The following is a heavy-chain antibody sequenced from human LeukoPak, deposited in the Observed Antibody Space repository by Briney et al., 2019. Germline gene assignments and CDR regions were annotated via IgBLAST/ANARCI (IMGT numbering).Heavy chain of an antibody. V-gene: IGHV3-7*03. Sequence: GGSLRLFCAASGFTFSSHWMTWVRQAPGKGLEWVANIKQDGSEKYYVDSVKGRFAISRDNAKNSLYLQVNSLRAEDTAVYYCVRARWGAFDYWGQGSLVIVSS. CDR3: VRARWGAFDY. CDR1: GFTFSSHW. D-gene: IGHD1-26*01. J-gene: IGHJ4*02. CDR2: IKQDGSEK.